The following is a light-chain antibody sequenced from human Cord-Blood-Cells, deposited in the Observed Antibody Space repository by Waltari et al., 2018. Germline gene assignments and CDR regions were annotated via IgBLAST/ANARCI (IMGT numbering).Light chain of an antibody. J-gene: IGKJ2*03. V-gene: IGKV1-39*01. CDR2: AAS. Sequence: DIQMTQSPSPLSASVGDRVTITCRASQSISSYLNWYQQKPGKAPILLIYAASSLQSGVPSRFMGSGSGTDFTLTISSLQPEDFATYYCQQSYSTPYSFGQGTKLEIK. CDR3: QQSYSTPYS. CDR1: QSISSY.